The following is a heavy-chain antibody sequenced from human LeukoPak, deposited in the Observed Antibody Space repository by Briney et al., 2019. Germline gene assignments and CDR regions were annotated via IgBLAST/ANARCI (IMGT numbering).Heavy chain of an antibody. CDR3: ARNYYDSSGEKADYNWFDP. Sequence: ASVKVSCKASGYTFTSYYMHWVRQAPGQGLEWMGIINPSGGSTSYAQKFQGRVTMTRDTSTSTVYMELSSLRSEDTAVYYCARNYYDSSGEKADYNWFDPWGQGTLVTVSS. CDR1: GYTFTSYY. J-gene: IGHJ5*02. CDR2: INPSGGST. V-gene: IGHV1-46*01. D-gene: IGHD3-22*01.